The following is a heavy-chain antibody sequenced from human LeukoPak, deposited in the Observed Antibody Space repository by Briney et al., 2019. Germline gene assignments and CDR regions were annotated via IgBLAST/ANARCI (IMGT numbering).Heavy chain of an antibody. Sequence: GGSLRLSCAASEFTFSSYSMNWVRQAPGKGLEWVSYISSSGSTIYYADSVKGRFTISRDNAKNSLYLQMNSLRAEDTAVYYCARDGQYWFGELFSVIWGQGTLVTVSS. D-gene: IGHD3-10*01. CDR2: ISSSGSTI. J-gene: IGHJ4*02. V-gene: IGHV3-48*04. CDR1: EFTFSSYS. CDR3: ARDGQYWFGELFSVI.